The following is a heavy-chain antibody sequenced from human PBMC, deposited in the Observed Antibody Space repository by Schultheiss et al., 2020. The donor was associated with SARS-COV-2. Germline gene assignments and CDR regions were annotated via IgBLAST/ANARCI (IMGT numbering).Heavy chain of an antibody. CDR1: GGSVSSGGYY. CDR2: IYYSGST. D-gene: IGHD3-10*01. Sequence: SETLSLTCTVSGGSVSSGGYYWSWIRQHPGKGLEWIGYIYYSGSTYYNPSLKSRVTMSVDTSKNQFSLKLSSVTAADTAVYYCARGDYYGWVWGQGTLVTVSS. V-gene: IGHV4-31*03. J-gene: IGHJ4*02. CDR3: ARGDYYGWV.